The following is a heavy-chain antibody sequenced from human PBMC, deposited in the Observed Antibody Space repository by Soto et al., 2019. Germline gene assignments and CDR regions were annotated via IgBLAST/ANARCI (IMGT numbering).Heavy chain of an antibody. V-gene: IGHV1-3*01. CDR2: INAGNGNT. CDR3: ARVQQVWFAFDI. J-gene: IGHJ3*02. D-gene: IGHD5-18*01. CDR1: GYTFTSYA. Sequence: ASVKVSCKASGYTFTSYAMHWVRQAPGQRLEWMGWINAGNGNTKYSQKFQGRVTITRDTSASTAYMELSSLRSEDTAVYYCARVQQVWFAFDIWGQGTMVTVSS.